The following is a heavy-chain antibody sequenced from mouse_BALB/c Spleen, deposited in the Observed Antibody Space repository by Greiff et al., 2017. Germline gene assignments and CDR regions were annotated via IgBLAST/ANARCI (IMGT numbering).Heavy chain of an antibody. D-gene: IGHD1-1*01. J-gene: IGHJ4*01. V-gene: IGHV5-17*02. Sequence: DVMLVESGGGLVQPGGSRKLSCAASGFTFSSFGMHWVRQAPEKGLEWVAYISSGSSTIYYADTVKGRFTISRDNPKNTLFLQMTSLRSEDTAMYYCAREGDYHYGSSSYYYAMDYWGQGTSVTVSS. CDR1: GFTFSSFG. CDR3: AREGDYHYGSSSYYYAMDY. CDR2: ISSGSSTI.